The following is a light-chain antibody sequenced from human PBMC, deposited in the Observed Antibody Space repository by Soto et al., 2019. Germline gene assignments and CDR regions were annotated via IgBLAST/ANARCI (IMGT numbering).Light chain of an antibody. CDR2: AAS. J-gene: IGKJ5*01. V-gene: IGKV3-11*01. CDR3: QQRSNWPPWT. Sequence: EILMTQSPATLSVSPGETATLSFMASQSVSTKLAWYQQKPGQAPRLLIYAASTRATGIPARFSGSGSGTDFTPTISSLEPEDFAVYYCQQRSNWPPWTFGQGTRLEIK. CDR1: QSVSTK.